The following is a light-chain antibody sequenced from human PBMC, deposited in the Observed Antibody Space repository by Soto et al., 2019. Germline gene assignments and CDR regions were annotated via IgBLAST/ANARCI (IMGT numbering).Light chain of an antibody. J-gene: IGLJ3*02. Sequence: QSVLTQPASVSGSPGQSITISCTGASSDVGDYNYVSWYQEHPGQVPKLIIFEVTTRPSGVSDRFSGSRSGNTASLTISGLQAEDEADYYCLSHTGSRTLFGGGNKLTVL. CDR1: SSDVGDYNY. V-gene: IGLV2-14*01. CDR3: LSHTGSRTL. CDR2: EVT.